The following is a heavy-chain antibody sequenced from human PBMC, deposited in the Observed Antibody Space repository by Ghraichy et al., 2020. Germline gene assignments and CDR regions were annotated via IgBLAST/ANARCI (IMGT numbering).Heavy chain of an antibody. J-gene: IGHJ6*02. CDR3: ARLKDYYASGSPGYGMDV. Sequence: ESLHIACTVSGGSINNYYWSWIRQPPGKGLEWVGYIYFSGITNYSPSLKSRVTISVDTSKNQFSLKLNSVTAADTAVYYCARLKDYYASGSPGYGMDVWGQGSTVTVSS. D-gene: IGHD3-10*01. CDR2: IYFSGIT. CDR1: GGSINNYY. V-gene: IGHV4-59*08.